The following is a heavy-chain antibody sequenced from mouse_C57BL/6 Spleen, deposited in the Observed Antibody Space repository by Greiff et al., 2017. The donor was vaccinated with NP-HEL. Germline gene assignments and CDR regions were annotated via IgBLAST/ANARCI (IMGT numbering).Heavy chain of an antibody. D-gene: IGHD1-1*01. CDR3: AREGATVVGGYFDV. V-gene: IGHV1-42*01. CDR2: INPSTGGT. Sequence: VQLQQSGPELVKPGASVKISCKASGYSFTGYYMNWVKQSPEKSLEWIGEINPSTGGTNYNQKFKAKATLTVDKSSSTAYMQLKSLTSEDSAVYYCAREGATVVGGYFDVWGTGTTVTVSS. J-gene: IGHJ1*03. CDR1: GYSFTGYY.